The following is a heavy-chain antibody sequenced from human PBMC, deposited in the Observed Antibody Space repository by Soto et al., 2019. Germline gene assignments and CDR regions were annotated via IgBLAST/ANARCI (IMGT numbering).Heavy chain of an antibody. J-gene: IGHJ6*02. CDR1: GFTFSSYA. CDR3: ARDRGYASWTRLDV. V-gene: IGHV3-30-3*01. CDR2: ISYDGSNK. D-gene: IGHD5-12*01. Sequence: GGSLRLSCAASGFTFSSYAMHWVRQAPGKGLEWVAVISYDGSNKYYADSVKGRFTISRDNSKNTLYLQMNSLRAEDTAVYYCARDRGYASWTRLDVWGQGTTVTVSS.